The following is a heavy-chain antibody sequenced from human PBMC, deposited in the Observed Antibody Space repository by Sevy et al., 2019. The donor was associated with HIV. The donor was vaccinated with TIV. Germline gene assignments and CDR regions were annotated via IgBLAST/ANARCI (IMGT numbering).Heavy chain of an antibody. J-gene: IGHJ6*02. D-gene: IGHD4-17*01. V-gene: IGHV1-69*13. CDR3: ATSTTGTTRFAEATMDV. Sequence: ASVKVSCKASGGTFSTYAVSWVRQAPGQGLEWMGGIIPIFRIPNYAMKFQGRVTITADASTTTMELSSLRYEDTALYYCATSTTGTTRFAEATMDVWGQGTTVTVS. CDR1: GGTFSTYA. CDR2: IIPIFRIP.